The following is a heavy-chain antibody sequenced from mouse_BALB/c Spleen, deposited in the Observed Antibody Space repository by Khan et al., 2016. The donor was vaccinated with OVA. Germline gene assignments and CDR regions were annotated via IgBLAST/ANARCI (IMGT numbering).Heavy chain of an antibody. V-gene: IGHV3-2*02. J-gene: IGHJ2*01. CDR3: ARGDYFDY. CDR2: ISYSGST. Sequence: QLEESGPGLVKPSQSLSLTCTVTGYSITSDYAWNWIRQFPGNKLEWMGYISYSGSTSYNPSLKSRISITRDTSKNQFFLQLNSVTTEDTATYYCARGDYFDYWGQGTTLTVS. CDR1: GYSITSDYA.